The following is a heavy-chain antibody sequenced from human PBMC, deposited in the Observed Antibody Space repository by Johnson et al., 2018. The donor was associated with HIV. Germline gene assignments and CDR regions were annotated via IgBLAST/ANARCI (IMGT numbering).Heavy chain of an antibody. J-gene: IGHJ3*02. Sequence: QVLLVESGGGVVQPGRSLRLSCAASGFTFSSYGMHWVRQAPGKGLEWVAVISYDGSNKYYADSVKGRFTISRDNSKNTLYLQMNSLRAEDTAVYYCAKDLTPYSRYVDAFNIWGQGTMVTVSS. V-gene: IGHV3-30*18. CDR2: ISYDGSNK. CDR3: AKDLTPYSRYVDAFNI. D-gene: IGHD3-16*02. CDR1: GFTFSSYG.